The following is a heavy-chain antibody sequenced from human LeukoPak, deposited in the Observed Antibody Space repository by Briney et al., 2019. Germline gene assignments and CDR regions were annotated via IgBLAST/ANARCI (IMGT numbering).Heavy chain of an antibody. CDR1: GYSFTSYW. CDR2: IDPSESYT. Sequence: GGALKISFKGSGYSFTSYWISWGRQMPGKGLEWMGRIDPSESYTNYSPSFQGHVTISADKSISTAYLLWSSLKASDTAMYYCARRGWNSGSYPFDYWGQGTLVTVSS. D-gene: IGHD1-26*01. CDR3: ARRGWNSGSYPFDY. J-gene: IGHJ4*02. V-gene: IGHV5-10-1*01.